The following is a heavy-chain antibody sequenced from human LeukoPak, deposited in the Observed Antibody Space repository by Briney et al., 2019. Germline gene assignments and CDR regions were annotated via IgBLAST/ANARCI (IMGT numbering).Heavy chain of an antibody. V-gene: IGHV4-39*01. CDR1: GGSISSDNW. CDR2: VLYSGTT. Sequence: SETLSLTCAVSGGSISSDNWWSWIRQSPGKGLEWIGSVLYSGTTHXNPSLKNRVSVSVDTSKNQFSLDLRSVTAADTALYYCARHDFGVYDFSAFDIWGQGTLIRVSS. D-gene: IGHD5/OR15-5a*01. CDR3: ARHDFGVYDFSAFDI. J-gene: IGHJ3*02.